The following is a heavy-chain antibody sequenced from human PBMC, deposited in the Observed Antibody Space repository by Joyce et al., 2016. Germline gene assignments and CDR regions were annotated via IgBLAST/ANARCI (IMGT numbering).Heavy chain of an antibody. CDR3: ARDRQYKSFDY. Sequence: EVQLVESGGGLVQPGGSLRLSCVASGLNFNSSWLNWVRQAPGKGLEWVASITPDERQKYYVDSVRGRFTVSRDYAAKSFFLQMNSLGAEDTAVYCCARDRQYKSFDYWGQGTLVTVSS. D-gene: IGHD1-1*01. J-gene: IGHJ4*02. CDR2: ITPDERQK. CDR1: GLNFNSSW. V-gene: IGHV3-7*01.